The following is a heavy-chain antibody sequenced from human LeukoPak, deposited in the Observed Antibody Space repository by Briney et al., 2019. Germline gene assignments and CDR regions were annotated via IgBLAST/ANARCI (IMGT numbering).Heavy chain of an antibody. CDR2: ISGSGGST. CDR3: ARGYIVVVLEDAFDI. J-gene: IGHJ3*02. D-gene: IGHD2-2*01. CDR1: GFTFSSYA. Sequence: GGSLRLSCAASGFTFSSYAMSWVRQAPGKGLEWVSAISGSGGSTYYADSVKGRFTISRDNSKNTLYLQMNSLRAEDTAVYYCARGYIVVVLEDAFDIWGQGTMVTVSS. V-gene: IGHV3-23*01.